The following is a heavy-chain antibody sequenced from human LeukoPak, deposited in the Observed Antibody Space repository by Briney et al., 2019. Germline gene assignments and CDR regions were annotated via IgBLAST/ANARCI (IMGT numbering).Heavy chain of an antibody. CDR3: ARGDYYDSSGYFIDAFDI. CDR1: GFTFRNYG. J-gene: IGHJ3*02. D-gene: IGHD3-22*01. CDR2: IKQDGSEK. V-gene: IGHV3-7*01. Sequence: GGSLRLSCAASGFTFRNYGMSWVRQAPGKGLEWVANIKQDGSEKYYVDSVKGRFTMSRDNAKNSLYLQMNSLRADDTAVYYCARGDYYDSSGYFIDAFDIWSQGTMVTVSS.